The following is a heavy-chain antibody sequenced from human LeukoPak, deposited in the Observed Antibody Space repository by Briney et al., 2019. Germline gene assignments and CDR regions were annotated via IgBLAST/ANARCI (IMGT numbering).Heavy chain of an antibody. CDR1: GYTFTGYY. CDR2: INPNSGGT. D-gene: IGHD3-10*01. CDR3: ARDFGKFSDRENWFDP. J-gene: IGHJ5*02. Sequence: GASVKVSCKASGYTFTGYYMHWVRQAPGQGLEWMGWINPNSGGTNYAQKFQGRVTMTRDTSISTAYMELSRLRSDDTAVYYCARDFGKFSDRENWFDPWGQGTLVTVSS. V-gene: IGHV1-2*02.